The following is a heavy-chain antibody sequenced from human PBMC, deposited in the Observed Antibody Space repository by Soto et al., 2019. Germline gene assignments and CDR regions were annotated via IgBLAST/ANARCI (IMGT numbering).Heavy chain of an antibody. J-gene: IGHJ6*02. Sequence: SVKVSFKASGFTFTSSAVQWVRHARGQRLEWIGWIVVGSGNTNYAQKFQERVTITRDMSTSTAYMELSSLRSEDTAVYYCAADRCTNGVCYYYYGMDVWGQGTTVTVSS. D-gene: IGHD2-8*01. CDR3: AADRCTNGVCYYYYGMDV. CDR1: GFTFTSSA. V-gene: IGHV1-58*01. CDR2: IVVGSGNT.